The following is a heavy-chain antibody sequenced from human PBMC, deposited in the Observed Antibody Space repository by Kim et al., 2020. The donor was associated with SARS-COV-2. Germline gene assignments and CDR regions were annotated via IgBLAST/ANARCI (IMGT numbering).Heavy chain of an antibody. J-gene: IGHJ6*03. D-gene: IGHD3-10*01. CDR2: LDFSGST. CDR3: ARGGVWLGVYYYYFGV. V-gene: IGHV4-59*01. Sequence: SETLSLTCTVSGASINNYYWNWIRQAPGKGLEWIGYLDFSGSTNYNPSLKSRVTISVDTSKTQLSLKLTSVTAADTAIYYCARGGVWLGVYYYYFGVWGKGTTVTVSS. CDR1: GASINNYY.